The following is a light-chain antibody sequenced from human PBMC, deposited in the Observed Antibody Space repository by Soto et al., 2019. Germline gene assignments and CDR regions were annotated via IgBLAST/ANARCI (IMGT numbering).Light chain of an antibody. Sequence: EIVLTQSPGTLSLSPRERATLSCRASQSVSSSYLAWYQQNPGQAPRLLIYGASSRATGIPDRFSGSGSGTDFTLTISRLEPEDFAVYYCQQYGSSLWTFGQGTKVEIK. CDR1: QSVSSSY. CDR2: GAS. J-gene: IGKJ1*01. V-gene: IGKV3-20*01. CDR3: QQYGSSLWT.